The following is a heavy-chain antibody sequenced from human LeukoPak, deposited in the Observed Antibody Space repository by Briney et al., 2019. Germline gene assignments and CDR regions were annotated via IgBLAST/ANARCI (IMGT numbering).Heavy chain of an antibody. CDR2: IRYDGSNK. V-gene: IGHV3-30*02. D-gene: IGHD3-22*01. CDR3: AKDGPSSDHYGYFDY. Sequence: PGGSLRLSCAASGFTFSSYGMHWVRQAPGKGLEWVAFIRYDGSNKYYADSVKGRFTISRDNSKNTLYVQMNSLRAEDTAVYYCAKDGPSSDHYGYFDYWGQGTLVTVSS. J-gene: IGHJ4*02. CDR1: GFTFSSYG.